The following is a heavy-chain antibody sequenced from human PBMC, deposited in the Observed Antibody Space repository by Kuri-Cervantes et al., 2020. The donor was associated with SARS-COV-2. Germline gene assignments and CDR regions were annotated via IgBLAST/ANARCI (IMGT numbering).Heavy chain of an antibody. CDR2: IYTSGST. V-gene: IGHV4-4*07. CDR3: ARDPRIAVAGWEYYYYYYGMDV. D-gene: IGHD6-19*01. Sequence: SETLSLTCTVSGGSISSYYWSWIRQPAGKGLEWIGRIYTSGSTNYNPSLKSRVTTSVDTSKNQFSLKLSSVTAADTAVYYCARDPRIAVAGWEYYYYYYGMDVWGQGTTVTVSS. CDR1: GGSISSYY. J-gene: IGHJ6*02.